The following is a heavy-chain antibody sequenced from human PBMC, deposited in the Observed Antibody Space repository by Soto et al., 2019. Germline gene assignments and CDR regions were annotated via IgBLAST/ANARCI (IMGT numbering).Heavy chain of an antibody. CDR1: EATLGTKL. V-gene: IGHV1-69*01. Sequence: RVKLGAGWRNPGSRLRSSSRASEATLGTKLTTWGGRPPGKGLGWMGGIIPIFGTANYAQKFQGRVTITADESTSTAYMELSSLRSEDTAVYYCAREQGGASSGPGGYWGQGTLVTVSS. D-gene: IGHD6-19*01. CDR2: IIPIFGTA. J-gene: IGHJ4*02. CDR3: AREQGGASSGPGGY.